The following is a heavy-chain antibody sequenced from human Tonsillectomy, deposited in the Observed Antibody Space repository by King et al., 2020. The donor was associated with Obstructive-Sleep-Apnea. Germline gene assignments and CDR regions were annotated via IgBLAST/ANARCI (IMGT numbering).Heavy chain of an antibody. V-gene: IGHV3-33*01. Sequence: QLVQSGGGVVQPGRSLRLSCAASGFTFSSYGMHWVRQAPGKGLEWVAVIWYDGSNKYYADSVKGRFTISRDNSKNTLYLQMNSLRAEDTAVYYCARDPSPGSGTNWFDPWGQGTLVTVSS. CDR2: IWYDGSNK. CDR3: ARDPSPGSGTNWFDP. J-gene: IGHJ5*02. D-gene: IGHD3-10*01. CDR1: GFTFSSYG.